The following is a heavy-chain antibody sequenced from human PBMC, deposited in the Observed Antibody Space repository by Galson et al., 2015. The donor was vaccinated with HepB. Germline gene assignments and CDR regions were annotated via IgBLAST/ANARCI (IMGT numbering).Heavy chain of an antibody. D-gene: IGHD4-17*01. CDR1: EDSVSSNSAA. V-gene: IGHV6-1*01. CDR2: TYYRSKWYN. J-gene: IGHJ6*03. CDR3: AREGGRGGLRSVWHYYYYMDV. Sequence: CAISEDSVSSNSAAWNWIRQSPSRGLEWLGRTYYRSKWYNDYAVSVKSRITINPDTSKNQFSLQLNSVTPEDTAVYYCAREGGRGGLRSVWHYYYYMDVWGKGTTVTVSS.